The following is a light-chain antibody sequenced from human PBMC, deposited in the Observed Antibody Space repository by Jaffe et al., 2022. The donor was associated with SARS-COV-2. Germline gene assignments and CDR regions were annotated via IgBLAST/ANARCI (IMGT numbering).Light chain of an antibody. CDR1: QSVGSK. CDR2: GAS. V-gene: IGKV3-15*01. CDR3: QQYNNWPPWT. J-gene: IGKJ1*01. Sequence: EIVMTQSPATLSVSPGERATLSCRASQSVGSKLAWYQQKPGQAPRLLIYGASTRATGFPARFSGSGSGTEFTLTISGLQSEDSAVYYCQQYNNWPPWTFGQGTKVEI.